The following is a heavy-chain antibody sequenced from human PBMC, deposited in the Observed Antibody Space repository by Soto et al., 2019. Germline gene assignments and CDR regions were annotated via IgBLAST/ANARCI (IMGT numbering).Heavy chain of an antibody. Sequence: SETLSLTCAVSGYSISSGYYLGWIRQPPGKGLEWIGSIYHTGNTYYNPSLRSRVIISGDTSKNQISLSLSPVTAADTAVYYWARDMDSYGPYHFDYWAQGTQVTVAS. D-gene: IGHD5-18*01. V-gene: IGHV4-38-2*02. CDR2: IYHTGNT. CDR3: ARDMDSYGPYHFDY. CDR1: GYSISSGYY. J-gene: IGHJ4*02.